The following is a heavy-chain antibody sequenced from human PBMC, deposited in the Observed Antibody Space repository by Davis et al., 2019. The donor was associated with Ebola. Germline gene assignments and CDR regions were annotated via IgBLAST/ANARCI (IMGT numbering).Heavy chain of an antibody. CDR1: GFTFSSYT. V-gene: IGHV3-48*01. Sequence: PGGSLRLSCAASGFTFSSYTMNWVRRAPGKGLEWVSSITTNGWSTYYADSVKGRFIISRDNAKNSLFLQMHSLRGDDTAVYFCARETPISSRSDWWGQGTLVTVSS. J-gene: IGHJ4*02. D-gene: IGHD2-2*01. CDR3: ARETPISSRSDW. CDR2: ITTNGWST.